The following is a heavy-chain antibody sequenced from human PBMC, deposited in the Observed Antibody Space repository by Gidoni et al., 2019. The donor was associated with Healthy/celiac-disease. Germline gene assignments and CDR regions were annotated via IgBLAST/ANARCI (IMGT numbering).Heavy chain of an antibody. J-gene: IGHJ4*02. CDR2: ISAYNGNT. D-gene: IGHD2-2*01. CDR3: ARDYVVPAATGIAAAGPGDY. V-gene: IGHV1-18*04. Sequence: QVQLVQSGAEVKKPGASVKVSCKASGYPFTRYGISWVRQAPGQGLEWMGWISAYNGNTNYAQKLQGRVTMTTDTSTSTAYMELRSLRSDDTAVYYCARDYVVPAATGIAAAGPGDYWGQGTLVTVSS. CDR1: GYPFTRYG.